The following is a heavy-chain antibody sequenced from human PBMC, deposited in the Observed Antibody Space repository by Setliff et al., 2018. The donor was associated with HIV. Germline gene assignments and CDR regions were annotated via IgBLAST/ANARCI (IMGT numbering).Heavy chain of an antibody. CDR2: INPNTGDT. D-gene: IGHD3-9*01. J-gene: IGHJ3*02. CDR1: GYTFTGYF. V-gene: IGHV1-2*06. CDR3: AREYDVLTGYYISAFDI. Sequence: ASVKVSCKASGYTFTGYFIHWVRQAPGQGLEWMGRINPNTGDTNYAQKFQDRVTMTRDTSINTAYMELSRLRADDTAVYYCAREYDVLTGYYISAFDIWGQGTMVTVSS.